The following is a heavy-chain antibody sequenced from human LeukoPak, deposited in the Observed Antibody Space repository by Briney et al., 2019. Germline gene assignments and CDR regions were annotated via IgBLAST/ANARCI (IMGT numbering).Heavy chain of an antibody. V-gene: IGHV3-7*01. CDR3: ARCRGSYCFDY. Sequence: GGSLRLSCAASGFTISSYWMTWVRQAPGQGLEWVAEIKQDGSEKNYVDSVKGRFTISRDNAKNSLYLQMNSLRAEDMAVYYCARCRGSYCFDYWGQGTLVTVSS. J-gene: IGHJ4*02. CDR2: IKQDGSEK. CDR1: GFTISSYW. D-gene: IGHD1-26*01.